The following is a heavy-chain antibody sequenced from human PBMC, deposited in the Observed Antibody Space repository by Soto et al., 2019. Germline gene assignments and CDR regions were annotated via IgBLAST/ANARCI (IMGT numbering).Heavy chain of an antibody. V-gene: IGHV3-30*03. CDR3: VGEVASGY. D-gene: IGHD2-21*01. CDR1: GVTLSNFG. CDR2: ISRDGSTM. Sequence: QVQLVESGGGVVQPGRSLRLSCAASGVTLSNFGMHWVRQAPGKGLEWVAVISRDGSTMFYVESVKGRFTISIDSSWNTLYLHMTILTADDPPVYHCVGEVASGYCGQGTLVTVSS. J-gene: IGHJ4*02.